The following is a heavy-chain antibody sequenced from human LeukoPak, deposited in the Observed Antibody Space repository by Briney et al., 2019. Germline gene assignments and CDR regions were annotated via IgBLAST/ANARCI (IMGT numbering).Heavy chain of an antibody. CDR1: GFTFSSYG. Sequence: PGGSLRLSCAASGFTFSSYGMHWVRQAPGKGLEWVAVISYDGSNKYYADSVKGRFTISRDNSKNTLYLQMNSLRAEDTAVYYCAKDVRGYSYGLFDYWGQGTLVTVSS. CDR3: AKDVRGYSYGLFDY. V-gene: IGHV3-30*18. CDR2: ISYDGSNK. D-gene: IGHD5-18*01. J-gene: IGHJ4*02.